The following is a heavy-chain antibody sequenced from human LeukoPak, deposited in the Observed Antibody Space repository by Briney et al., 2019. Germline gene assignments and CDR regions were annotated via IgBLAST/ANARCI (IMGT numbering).Heavy chain of an antibody. J-gene: IGHJ4*02. CDR2: ISAYNGST. CDR1: GYTFTNYG. CDR3: ARGVGQTTGTTGGYYFDF. D-gene: IGHD1-1*01. Sequence: SVTVSCKASGYTFTNYGITWVRQAPGQGREGMGWISAYNGSTNYAQKFQGRVTVTTDTSTTTAYMELRSLRSDDTAVYYCARGVGQTTGTTGGYYFDFWGQGTLVTVSS. V-gene: IGHV1-18*01.